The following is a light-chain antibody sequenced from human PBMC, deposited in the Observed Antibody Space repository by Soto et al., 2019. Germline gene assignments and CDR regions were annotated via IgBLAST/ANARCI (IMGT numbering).Light chain of an antibody. CDR2: EAP. CDR1: QSVSSY. V-gene: IGKV3-11*01. J-gene: IGKJ1*01. CDR3: QQRSNWPWT. Sequence: EIVLTQSPATLSLSPGERATLSCRASQSVSSYLAWYQQKPGQAPRLLIYEAPNRDTGIPARFSGSGSGTGYILTISSLEPEDFAVYYCQQRSNWPWTFGQGTKVEIK.